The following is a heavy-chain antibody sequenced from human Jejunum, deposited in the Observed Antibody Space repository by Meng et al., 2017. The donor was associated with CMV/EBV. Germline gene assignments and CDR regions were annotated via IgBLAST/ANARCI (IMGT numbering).Heavy chain of an antibody. CDR2: IYPGDSTT. V-gene: IGHV5-51*01. CDR3: ARHPINYQYYYGMDV. Sequence: SGDSFSSDWSGYVRQMPRKDLEWRVVIYPGDSTTSYSPSFQGQVTISADKSISTAYLQWSSLKASDTAMYYCARHPINYQYYYGMDVWGQGTLVTVSS. CDR1: GDSFSSDW. D-gene: IGHD1-7*01. J-gene: IGHJ6*02.